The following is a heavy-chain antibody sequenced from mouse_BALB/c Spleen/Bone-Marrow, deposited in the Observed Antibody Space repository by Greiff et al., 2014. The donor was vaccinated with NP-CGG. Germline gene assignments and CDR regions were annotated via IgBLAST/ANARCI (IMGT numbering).Heavy chain of an antibody. CDR1: GYTFTSYW. CDR2: IYPGNSDT. J-gene: IGHJ3*01. Sequence: EVQLQESGTVLARPGASVKMSCKASGYTFTSYWMHWVKQRPGQGLEWIGAIYPGNSDTSYNQKFKGKAKLTAVTSTSTAYMELSSLTNGDSAVYYCTRVYYYGSAWFAYWGQGTLVTVSA. D-gene: IGHD1-1*01. V-gene: IGHV1-5*01. CDR3: TRVYYYGSAWFAY.